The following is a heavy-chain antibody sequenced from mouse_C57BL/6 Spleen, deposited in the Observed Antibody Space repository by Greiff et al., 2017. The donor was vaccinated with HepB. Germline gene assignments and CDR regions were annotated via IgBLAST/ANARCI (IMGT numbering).Heavy chain of an antibody. CDR3: ALTVVAPYAMDY. CDR2: INPNYGTN. CDR1: GYSFTDYN. V-gene: IGHV1-39*01. D-gene: IGHD1-1*01. Sequence: EVQLQQSGPELVKPGATVKITCKASGYSFTDYNMNWVKQSNGKSLEWIGVINPNYGTNSYNQKFKGKATLTVDQYSSTAYMQLNSLTSEDSAVYYCALTVVAPYAMDYWGQGTSVTVSS. J-gene: IGHJ4*01.